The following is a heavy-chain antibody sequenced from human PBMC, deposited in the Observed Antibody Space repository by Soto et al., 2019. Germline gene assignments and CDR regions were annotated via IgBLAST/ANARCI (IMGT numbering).Heavy chain of an antibody. CDR2: ISSSSSTI. CDR1: GFTFSSYS. D-gene: IGHD3-10*01. CDR3: ARDQGFGEDYDYYYYYGMHV. V-gene: IGHV3-48*04. J-gene: IGHJ6*02. Sequence: PGGSLRLSCAASGFTFSSYSMNWVRQAPXKGLEWVSYISSSSSTIYYADSVKGRFTISRDNAKNSLYLQMNSLRAEDTAVYYCARDQGFGEDYDYYYYYGMHVWGQGTTVTVSS.